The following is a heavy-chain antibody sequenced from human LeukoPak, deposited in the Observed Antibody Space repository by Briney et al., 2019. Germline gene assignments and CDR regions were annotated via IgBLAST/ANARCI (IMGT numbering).Heavy chain of an antibody. V-gene: IGHV3-74*01. D-gene: IGHD3-10*01. J-gene: IGHJ3*02. CDR1: GFTFSTYW. Sequence: GGSLRLSCAASGFTFSTYWMHWVRQAPGKGLVWVSRINSDGSSTSYADSVKGRFTISRDNAKNTLYVQMNSLRAEDTAVYYCSTGSGHAFDIWGRGTMVTVSS. CDR3: STGSGHAFDI. CDR2: INSDGSST.